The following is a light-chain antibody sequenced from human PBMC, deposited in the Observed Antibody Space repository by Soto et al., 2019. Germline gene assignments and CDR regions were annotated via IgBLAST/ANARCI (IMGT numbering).Light chain of an antibody. CDR3: QQYKKWPRT. CDR2: DAS. Sequence: RVLTQSPDTLSLSPGERATLSCRASQSVRAYLAWYQQKPGQAPRLLIYDASTRATGIPARFSGSGSGTEFTLTISSLQSEDFAVYYCQQYKKWPRTFGHGTKVDIK. V-gene: IGKV3-15*01. CDR1: QSVRAY. J-gene: IGKJ1*01.